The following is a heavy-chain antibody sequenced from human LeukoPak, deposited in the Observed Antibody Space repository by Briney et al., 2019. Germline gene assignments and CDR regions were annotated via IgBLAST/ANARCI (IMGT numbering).Heavy chain of an antibody. CDR3: TRPGIAVAGTEFWFDP. J-gene: IGHJ5*02. D-gene: IGHD6-19*01. CDR2: IRSKANRYAT. V-gene: IGHV3-73*01. CDR1: GFTFSGSA. Sequence: GGSLRLSCAASGFTFSGSAMHCVPQASGEGVECVGRIRSKANRYATAYAASVKGRFTITRDDSKNTAYLQMNSLKTEDTAVYYCTRPGIAVAGTEFWFDPWRQGTLVTVSS.